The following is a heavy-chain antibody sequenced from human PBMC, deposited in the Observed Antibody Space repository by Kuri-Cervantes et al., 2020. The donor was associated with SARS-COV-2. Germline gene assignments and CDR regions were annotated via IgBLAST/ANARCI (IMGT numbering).Heavy chain of an antibody. CDR1: GFTFSSYA. CDR3: ARPQGYCSGGSCPDAFDI. V-gene: IGHV3-30-3*01. D-gene: IGHD2-15*01. J-gene: IGHJ3*02. Sequence: GSLKTSFAASGFTFSSYAMDWVRQAPGKGLEWVAVISYDGSNKYYADSVKGRFTISRDNSKNTLYLQMNSLRAEDTAVYYCARPQGYCSGGSCPDAFDIWGQGTMVTVSS. CDR2: ISYDGSNK.